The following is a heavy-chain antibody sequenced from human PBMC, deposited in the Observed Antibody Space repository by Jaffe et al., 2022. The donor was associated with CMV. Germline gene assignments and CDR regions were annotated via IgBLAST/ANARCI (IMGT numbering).Heavy chain of an antibody. J-gene: IGHJ6*03. CDR1: GYTFTSYY. D-gene: IGHD3-10*01. Sequence: QVQLVQSGAEVKKPGASVKVSCKASGYTFTSYYMHWVRQAPGQGLEWMGIINPSGGSTSYAQKFQGRVTMTRDTSTSTVYMELSSLRSEDTAVYYCARSGHYGSDKQEDYYYYYMDVWGKGTTVTVSS. CDR3: ARSGHYGSDKQEDYYYYYMDV. V-gene: IGHV1-46*01. CDR2: INPSGGST.